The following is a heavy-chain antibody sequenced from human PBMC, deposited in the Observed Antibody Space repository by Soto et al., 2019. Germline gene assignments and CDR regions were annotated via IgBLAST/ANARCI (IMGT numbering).Heavy chain of an antibody. J-gene: IGHJ5*02. CDR1: GYTFTHHD. D-gene: IGHD3-3*01. CDR3: AADHQYYDFWSGYYNNWFDP. CDR2: VNPNSDNT. Sequence: ASVKVSCKTSGYTFTHHDLNWVRQATGQGLEWMGWVNPNSDNTGFARKFQGRVTMTRNMSTGTAYMELSSLRSEDTAVYYCAADHQYYDFWSGYYNNWFDPWGQGTLVTVSS. V-gene: IGHV1-8*01.